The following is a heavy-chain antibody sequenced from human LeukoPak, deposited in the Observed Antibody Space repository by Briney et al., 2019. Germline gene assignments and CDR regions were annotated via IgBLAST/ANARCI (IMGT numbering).Heavy chain of an antibody. CDR3: ASNIPDDFWSGYYPFDY. Sequence: GGSLRLSCAASGFTFSSYAMSWVRQAPGKGLEWVSAISGSGGSTYYADSVRGRFTISRDNSKNTLYLQMNSLRAEDTAVYYCASNIPDDFWSGYYPFDYWGQGTLVTVS. J-gene: IGHJ4*02. CDR2: ISGSGGST. V-gene: IGHV3-23*01. D-gene: IGHD3-3*01. CDR1: GFTFSSYA.